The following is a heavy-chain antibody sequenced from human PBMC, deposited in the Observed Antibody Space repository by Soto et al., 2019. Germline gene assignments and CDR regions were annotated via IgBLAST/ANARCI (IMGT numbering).Heavy chain of an antibody. CDR2: IRSKANSYAT. Sequence: EVQLVESGGGLVQPGGSLKLSCAASGFTFSGSAMHWVRQASGKGLEWVGRIRSKANSYATAYAASVKGRFTISRDDSKNTAYLQLNSLKTEDTAVYYCTSIAGLRLAPDYWGQGTLVTVSS. D-gene: IGHD6-13*01. CDR3: TSIAGLRLAPDY. CDR1: GFTFSGSA. J-gene: IGHJ4*02. V-gene: IGHV3-73*01.